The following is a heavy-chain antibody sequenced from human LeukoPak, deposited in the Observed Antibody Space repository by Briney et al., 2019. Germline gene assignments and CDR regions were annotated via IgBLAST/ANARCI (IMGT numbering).Heavy chain of an antibody. CDR1: GGSISSGGYY. Sequence: SETLSLTCTVSGGSISSGGYYWSWIRQPPGKGLEWIGYIYHSGSTYYNPSLKSRVTISVDRSKNQFSLKLSSVTAADTAVYYCARLTLYGDIDYWGQGTLVTVSS. CDR2: IYHSGST. D-gene: IGHD4-17*01. V-gene: IGHV4-30-2*01. J-gene: IGHJ4*02. CDR3: ARLTLYGDIDY.